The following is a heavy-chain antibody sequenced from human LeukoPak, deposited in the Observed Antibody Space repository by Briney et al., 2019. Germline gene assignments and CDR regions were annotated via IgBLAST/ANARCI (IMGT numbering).Heavy chain of an antibody. D-gene: IGHD3-3*01. J-gene: IGHJ4*02. V-gene: IGHV3-23*01. CDR3: AKLSGFWNAYPLDY. CDR1: GFTFSSYA. Sequence: PGGSLRLSCAASGFTFSSYAMSWVRQAPGKGLEWVSGFTGSGGNTYYADSVKGRFTISRDNSRNTLYLQMNSLRAEDTAVYYCAKLSGFWNAYPLDYWGQGTLVTVSS. CDR2: FTGSGGNT.